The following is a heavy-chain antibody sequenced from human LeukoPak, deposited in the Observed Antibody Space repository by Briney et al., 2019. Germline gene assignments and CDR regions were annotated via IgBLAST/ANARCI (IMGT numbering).Heavy chain of an antibody. CDR1: GGSFSGYY. CDR3: ARGLSWLQSSYYFDY. D-gene: IGHD5-24*01. CDR2: INHSGST. V-gene: IGHV4-34*01. Sequence: SETLSLTCAVYGGSFSGYYWSWIRQPPGKGLEWIGEINHSGSTNYNPSLKSRVSISVDTSNNQFSLKLSSVTAAHTAVYYCARGLSWLQSSYYFDYWGQGTLVTVSS. J-gene: IGHJ4*02.